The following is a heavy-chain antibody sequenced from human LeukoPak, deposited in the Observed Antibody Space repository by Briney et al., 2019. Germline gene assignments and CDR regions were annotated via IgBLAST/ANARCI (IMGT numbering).Heavy chain of an antibody. Sequence: SETLSLTCALYGGSFSGYYWSWIRQPPGKGLEWIGDINHSGSTNYNPSLKSRVTISVDTSKNQFSLKLSSVTAADTAVYYCASRSSGYYYGMDVWGQGTTVTVSS. CDR1: GGSFSGYY. D-gene: IGHD1-26*01. J-gene: IGHJ6*02. V-gene: IGHV4-34*01. CDR2: INHSGST. CDR3: ASRSSGYYYGMDV.